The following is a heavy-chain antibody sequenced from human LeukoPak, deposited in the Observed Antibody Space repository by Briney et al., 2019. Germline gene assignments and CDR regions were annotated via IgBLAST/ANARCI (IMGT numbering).Heavy chain of an antibody. J-gene: IGHJ6*02. Sequence: SETLSLTCTVSGVSISSYYWSWIRQPPGKELEWIGYIYYSETTNYNPSLKSRVTISVDMSKNQFSLKLSSVTAADTAVYYCARGSGSPYYYGMDVWGQGTTVTVSS. D-gene: IGHD2-15*01. CDR2: IYYSETT. CDR3: ARGSGSPYYYGMDV. CDR1: GVSISSYY. V-gene: IGHV4-59*01.